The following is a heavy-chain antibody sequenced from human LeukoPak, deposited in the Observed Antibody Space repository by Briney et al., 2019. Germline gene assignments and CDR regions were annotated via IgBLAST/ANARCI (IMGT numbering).Heavy chain of an antibody. CDR1: GGSISSYY. Sequence: SETLSLTCTVSGGSISSYYWSWIRQPPGKGLEWIGYIYYSGSTNYNPSLKSRVAISVDTSKNQFSLKLSSVTAADTAVYYCARHEPLGGHYYYDSSGRDAFDIWGQGTMVTVSS. D-gene: IGHD3-22*01. V-gene: IGHV4-59*08. J-gene: IGHJ3*02. CDR2: IYYSGST. CDR3: ARHEPLGGHYYYDSSGRDAFDI.